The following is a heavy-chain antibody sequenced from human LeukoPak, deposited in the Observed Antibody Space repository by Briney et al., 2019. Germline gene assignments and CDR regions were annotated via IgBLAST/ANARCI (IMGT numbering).Heavy chain of an antibody. CDR2: IYYSGST. J-gene: IGHJ4*02. CDR3: ARSGSGSYYNLVRAYYFDY. V-gene: IGHV4-39*07. D-gene: IGHD3-10*01. Sequence: SETLSLTCTVPGGSISSSSYYWGWIRQPPGKGLEWIGSIYYSGSTYYNPSLKSRVTISVDTSKNQFSLKLSSVTAADTAVYYCARSGSGSYYNLVRAYYFDYWGQGTLVTVSS. CDR1: GGSISSSSYY.